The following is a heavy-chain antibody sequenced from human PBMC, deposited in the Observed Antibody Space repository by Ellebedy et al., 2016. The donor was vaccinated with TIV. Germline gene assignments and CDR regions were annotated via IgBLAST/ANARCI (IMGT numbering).Heavy chain of an antibody. Sequence: GESLKISCAASGFTLSGYWMHWVRHVPGKGLVWLSRVNTDGSSTSYADSVEGRFTISRDNAKRNVYLEMKSLGAEDTGINYCARESVRYFDWDYWGQGVPVTVSS. CDR3: ARESVRYFDWDY. CDR2: VNTDGSST. J-gene: IGHJ4*02. CDR1: GFTLSGYW. D-gene: IGHD3-9*01. V-gene: IGHV3-74*01.